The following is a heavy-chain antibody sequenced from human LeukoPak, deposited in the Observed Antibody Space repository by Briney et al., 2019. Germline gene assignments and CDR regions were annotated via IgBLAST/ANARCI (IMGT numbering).Heavy chain of an antibody. CDR2: IHHSGST. CDR1: GGSISSYY. CDR3: ARHKSHDYDWFDP. Sequence: PSETLSLTCTVSGGSISSYYWSWIRQPPGKGLEWIGYIHHSGSTNYSPSLKSRVTISVDTSKNQFSLKLSSVTAADTAVYYCARHKSHDYDWFDPWGQGTLVTVSS. J-gene: IGHJ5*02. V-gene: IGHV4-59*08. D-gene: IGHD4-17*01.